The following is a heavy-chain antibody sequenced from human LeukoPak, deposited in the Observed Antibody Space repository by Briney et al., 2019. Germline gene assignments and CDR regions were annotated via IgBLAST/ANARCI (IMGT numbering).Heavy chain of an antibody. V-gene: IGHV3-33*01. D-gene: IGHD5-18*01. CDR2: IWYDGSNK. CDR3: ARDRTYGGYSYGNYYYYYMDV. J-gene: IGHJ6*03. Sequence: GGSLRLSCAASGFTFSSYGMHWVRQAPGKGLEWVAVIWYDGSNKYYADSVKGRLTISRDNSKNTLYLQMNSLRAEDPAVYYCARDRTYGGYSYGNYYYYYMDVWGKGTTVTVSS. CDR1: GFTFSSYG.